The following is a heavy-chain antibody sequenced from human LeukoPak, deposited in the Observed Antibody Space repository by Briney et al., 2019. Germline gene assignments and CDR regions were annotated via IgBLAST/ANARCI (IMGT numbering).Heavy chain of an antibody. CDR1: GFTFSSYG. V-gene: IGHV3-30*18. Sequence: GRSLRLSCAASGFTFSSYGMHWVRQAPGKGLEWVAVISYDGSNKYYADSVKGRFTISRDNSKNTLHLQMNSLRAEDTAVYYCAKVALIAARLGHFDYWGQGTLVTVSS. J-gene: IGHJ4*02. D-gene: IGHD6-6*01. CDR3: AKVALIAARLGHFDY. CDR2: ISYDGSNK.